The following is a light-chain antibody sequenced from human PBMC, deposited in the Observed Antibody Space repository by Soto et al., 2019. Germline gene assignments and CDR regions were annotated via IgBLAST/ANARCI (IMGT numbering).Light chain of an antibody. CDR3: NSYTNSSAVV. J-gene: IGLJ2*01. Sequence: QSALTQPASVSGSPGQSMTISCAGTRDDIGAYDYVTWYQQHPGNDPKLLVYEVTNRPSGVSDRFSGSKSGNTASLAISGLQAEDEADYYCNSYTNSSAVVFGGGTKLTVL. CDR2: EVT. V-gene: IGLV2-14*01. CDR1: RDDIGAYDY.